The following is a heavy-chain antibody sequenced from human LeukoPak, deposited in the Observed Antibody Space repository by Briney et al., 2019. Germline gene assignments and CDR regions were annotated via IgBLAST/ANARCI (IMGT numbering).Heavy chain of an antibody. Sequence: SVKVSCKASGGTFSSYAISWVRRAPGQGLEWMGRIIPVFGTANYAQKFQGRVTITTDESTSAAYMELSSLRSEDTAVYYCAPQALRFFNRNPWGQGTLVTVSS. CDR2: IIPVFGTA. CDR3: APQALRFFNRNP. J-gene: IGHJ5*02. D-gene: IGHD3-3*01. V-gene: IGHV1-69*05. CDR1: GGTFSSYA.